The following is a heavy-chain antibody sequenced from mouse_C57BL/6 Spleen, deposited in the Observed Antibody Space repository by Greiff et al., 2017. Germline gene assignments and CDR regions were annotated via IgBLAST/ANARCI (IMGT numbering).Heavy chain of an antibody. Sequence: QVQLQQPGAELVKPGASVKLSCKASGYTFTSYWMHWVKQRPGQGLEWIGIIHPNSGSTNYNEKFKSTATLTVDKSSTTSFMQLSSRTSEDSAVYYCASLYYGSIYDFDYWGQGTTLTVAS. J-gene: IGHJ2*01. CDR3: ASLYYGSIYDFDY. CDR1: GYTFTSYW. D-gene: IGHD1-1*01. CDR2: IHPNSGST. V-gene: IGHV1-64*01.